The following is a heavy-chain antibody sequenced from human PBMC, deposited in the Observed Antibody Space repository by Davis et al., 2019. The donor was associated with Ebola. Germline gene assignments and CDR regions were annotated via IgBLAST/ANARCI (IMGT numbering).Heavy chain of an antibody. CDR1: GFTFSDYY. Sequence: GESLKISCAASGFTFSDYYMSWIRQAPGKGLEWVSYISSSGSTIYYADSVKGRFTISRDNAKNSLYLQMNSLRAEDTAVYYCARVINFDWLFVGYYFDYWGQGTLVTVSS. V-gene: IGHV3-11*01. CDR2: ISSSGSTI. J-gene: IGHJ4*02. D-gene: IGHD3-9*01. CDR3: ARVINFDWLFVGYYFDY.